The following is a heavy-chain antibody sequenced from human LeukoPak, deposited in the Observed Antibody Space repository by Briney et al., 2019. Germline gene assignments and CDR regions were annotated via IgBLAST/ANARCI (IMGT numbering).Heavy chain of an antibody. Sequence: GGSLRLSCVASGFTFRAYDMSWVRQAPWKGLEWVSTTSGSGSSTYYADSVKGRFTISRDNSKTTLYLQMNNLRAEDTAVYFCVKMYRGEESDYWGQGTLVTVSS. D-gene: IGHD3-16*01. CDR3: VKMYRGEESDY. V-gene: IGHV3-23*01. J-gene: IGHJ4*02. CDR2: TSGSGSST. CDR1: GFTFRAYD.